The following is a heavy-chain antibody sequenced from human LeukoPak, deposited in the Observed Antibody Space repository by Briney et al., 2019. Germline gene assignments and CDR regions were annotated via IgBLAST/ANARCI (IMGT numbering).Heavy chain of an antibody. V-gene: IGHV1-69*05. CDR1: GGTFSSYA. CDR3: ARGITMVRGAQRYYFDY. CDR2: IIPIFGTA. D-gene: IGHD3-10*01. J-gene: IGHJ4*02. Sequence: GASVKVSCKASGGTFSSYAISWVRQAPGQGLEWMGGIIPIFGTANYAQKFQGRVTITTDESTSTAYMELSSLRSEGTAVYYCARGITMVRGAQRYYFDYWGQGTLVTVSS.